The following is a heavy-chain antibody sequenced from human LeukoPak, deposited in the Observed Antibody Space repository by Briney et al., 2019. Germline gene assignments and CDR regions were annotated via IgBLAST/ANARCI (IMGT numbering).Heavy chain of an antibody. D-gene: IGHD3-3*01. J-gene: IGHJ3*02. V-gene: IGHV3-21*01. CDR3: ARGRITIFGVVIGGAFDI. CDR1: GFTFSSYS. Sequence: EGSLRLSCAASGFTFSSYSMNWVRQAPGKGLEWVSSISSSSSYIYYADSVKGRFTISRDNAKNSLYLQMNSLRAEDTAVYYCARGRITIFGVVIGGAFDIWGQGTMVTVSS. CDR2: ISSSSSYI.